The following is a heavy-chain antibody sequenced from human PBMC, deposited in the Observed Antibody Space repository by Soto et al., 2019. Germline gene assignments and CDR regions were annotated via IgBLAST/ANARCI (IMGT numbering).Heavy chain of an antibody. CDR2: IYYSGST. CDR1: GGSISSYY. V-gene: IGHV4-59*01. D-gene: IGHD2-2*01. Sequence: SETLSLTCTVSGGSISSYYWSWIRQPPGKGLEWIGYIYYSGSTNYNPSLKSRVTISVDTSKNQFSLKLSSVTAADTAVYYCAREMPPPLRGFDPWGQGTLVTVSS. J-gene: IGHJ5*02. CDR3: AREMPPPLRGFDP.